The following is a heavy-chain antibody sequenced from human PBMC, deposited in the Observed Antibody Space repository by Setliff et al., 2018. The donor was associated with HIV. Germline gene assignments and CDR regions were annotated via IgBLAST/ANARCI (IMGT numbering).Heavy chain of an antibody. CDR1: GGSISSTNW. V-gene: IGHV4-4*02. J-gene: IGHJ4*02. D-gene: IGHD5-12*01. Sequence: SETLSLTCAVSGGSISSTNWWGWVRQPPGKGLEWIGEIYHSGSTNYHPSLKSRVTISVDKSKNQFSLKLSSVTAADTAVYYCAREISRYSGYEGRMDYFDYWGQGTLVTVSS. CDR2: IYHSGST. CDR3: AREISRYSGYEGRMDYFDY.